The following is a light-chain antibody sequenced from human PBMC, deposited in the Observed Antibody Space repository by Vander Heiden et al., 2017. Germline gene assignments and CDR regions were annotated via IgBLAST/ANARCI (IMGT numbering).Light chain of an antibody. CDR3: SSYAGSYTYV. V-gene: IGLV2-8*01. CDR1: SSDVGTYNY. J-gene: IGLJ1*01. Sequence: QSALTQPPSASGSPGQSVTISCTGASSDVGTYNYVSWYQQHPGKAPKLMIYEVSKRPSGVPDRFSGSKSGNTASLTVSGLQPEDEADYYCSSYAGSYTYVFGTGTKVTVL. CDR2: EVS.